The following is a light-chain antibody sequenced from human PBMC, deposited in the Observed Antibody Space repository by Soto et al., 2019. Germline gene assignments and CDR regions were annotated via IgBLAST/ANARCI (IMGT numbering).Light chain of an antibody. Sequence: QSVLTQPASASGSPGQSITISCTGTSSDVGGYNYVSWYQQHPGKAPKLMIYDVSNRPSGVSNRFSGSKSGNTASLTISGLQAEDEADYYWSSYTSSSTYVFGRGTKVTVL. V-gene: IGLV2-14*01. CDR1: SSDVGGYNY. CDR2: DVS. J-gene: IGLJ1*01. CDR3: SSYTSSSTYV.